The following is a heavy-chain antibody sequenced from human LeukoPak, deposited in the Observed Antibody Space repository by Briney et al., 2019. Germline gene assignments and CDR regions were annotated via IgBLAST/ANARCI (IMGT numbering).Heavy chain of an antibody. CDR3: ARDAAGSGWYWYFDL. V-gene: IGHV4-4*07. D-gene: IGHD6-19*01. CDR2: IYTSGST. J-gene: IGHJ2*01. Sequence: SETLSLTCTVSGGSISSYYWSWIRQPAGKGLEWIGRIYTSGSTNYNPSLKSRVTMPVDTSKNQFSLKLSSVTAADTAVYYCARDAAGSGWYWYFDLWGRGTLVTVST. CDR1: GGSISSYY.